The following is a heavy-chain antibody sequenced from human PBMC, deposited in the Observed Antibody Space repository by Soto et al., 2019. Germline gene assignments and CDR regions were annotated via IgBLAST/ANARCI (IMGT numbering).Heavy chain of an antibody. J-gene: IGHJ5*02. CDR3: ARDAPSIAARPCWFDP. D-gene: IGHD6-6*01. CDR1: GGTFSSYT. Sequence: QVQLVQSGAEVKKPGSSVKVSCKASGGTFSSYTISWVRQAPGQGLEWMGRIIPILGIANYAQKFQGRVTITADKSTSTAYLELSSLRPEDTAVYYCARDAPSIAARPCWFDPWGQGTLVTVSS. CDR2: IIPILGIA. V-gene: IGHV1-69*08.